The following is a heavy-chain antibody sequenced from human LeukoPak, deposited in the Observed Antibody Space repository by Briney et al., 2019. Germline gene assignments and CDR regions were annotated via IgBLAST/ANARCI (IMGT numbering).Heavy chain of an antibody. J-gene: IGHJ4*02. CDR3: ARSSESYDSSGYYSYYFDY. V-gene: IGHV4-59*01. CDR1: GGSFSGYY. CDR2: IYYSGST. D-gene: IGHD3-22*01. Sequence: RPSETLSLTCAVYGGSFSGYYWSWIRLPPGKGLEWIGYIYYSGSTNYNPSLRSRVTISVDTSKNQFSLKLSSVTAADTAVYYCARSSESYDSSGYYSYYFDYWGQGTLVTVSS.